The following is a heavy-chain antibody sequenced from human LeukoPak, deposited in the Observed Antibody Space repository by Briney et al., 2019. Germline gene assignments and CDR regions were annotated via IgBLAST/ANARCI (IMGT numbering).Heavy chain of an antibody. V-gene: IGHV4-34*01. CDR1: GGSISSYY. CDR2: INHSGST. D-gene: IGHD4-17*01. Sequence: PSETLSLTCTVSGGSISSYYWSWIRQPPGKGLEWIGEINHSGSTNYNPSLKSRVTISVDTSKNQFSLRLSSVTAADTAVYYCARLNYGDYPTFDYWGQGTLVTVSS. CDR3: ARLNYGDYPTFDY. J-gene: IGHJ4*02.